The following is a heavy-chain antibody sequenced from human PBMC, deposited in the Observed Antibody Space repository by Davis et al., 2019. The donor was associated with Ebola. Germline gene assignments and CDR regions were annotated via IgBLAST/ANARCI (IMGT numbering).Heavy chain of an antibody. J-gene: IGHJ4*02. CDR3: ARAQFPTTSDH. D-gene: IGHD1-1*01. Sequence: ASVKVSCKASGYTFTSYGITWVRQAPGQGLEWMGWINPHNGNTNYAQNVQGRVTMTTDTSTSTAYMEVRSLRSDDTAVYYCARAQFPTTSDHWGQGTLVTVSS. CDR2: INPHNGNT. CDR1: GYTFTSYG. V-gene: IGHV1-18*04.